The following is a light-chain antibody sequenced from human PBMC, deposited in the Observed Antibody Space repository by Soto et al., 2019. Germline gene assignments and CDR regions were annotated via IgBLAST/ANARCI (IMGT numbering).Light chain of an antibody. CDR2: EVS. V-gene: IGLV2-8*01. Sequence: SALTQPPSASGSPGQSVTISCTGTSSDVGSYNYVSWYQQHPGKAPKLIIYEVSKRPSGVPNRFSGSKSGNTASLTVSGLQAEDEADYYCSSYAASNNFYVFGTGTKVTVL. CDR3: SSYAASNNFYV. CDR1: SSDVGSYNY. J-gene: IGLJ1*01.